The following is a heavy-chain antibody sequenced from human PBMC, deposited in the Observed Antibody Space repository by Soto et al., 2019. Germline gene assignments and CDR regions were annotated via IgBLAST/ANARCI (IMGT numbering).Heavy chain of an antibody. CDR1: GGSISSSSYY. D-gene: IGHD3-3*01. V-gene: IGHV4-39*07. CDR2: IYYSGST. CDR3: ARYVLSGPRYVLDP. Sequence: PSETLSLTCTVSGGSISSSSYYWGWIRQPPGKGLEWIGSIYYSGSTYYNPSLKSRVTISVDTSKNQFSLKLSSVTAADTAVYYCARYVLSGPRYVLDPWGQGTLVTVSS. J-gene: IGHJ5*02.